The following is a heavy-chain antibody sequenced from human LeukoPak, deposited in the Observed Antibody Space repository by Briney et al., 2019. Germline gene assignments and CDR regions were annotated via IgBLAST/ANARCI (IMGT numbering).Heavy chain of an antibody. J-gene: IGHJ4*02. V-gene: IGHV4-34*01. D-gene: IGHD6-19*01. Sequence: SETLSLTCAVYGGSFSGYYWSWIRQPPGKGLEWIGEINHSGSTNYNPSLKSRVTISVDTSKNQFSLKLSSVTAADTAVYYCARLKYSSGWLGGTYYFDYWGQGTLVTVSS. CDR1: GGSFSGYY. CDR3: ARLKYSSGWLGGTYYFDY. CDR2: INHSGST.